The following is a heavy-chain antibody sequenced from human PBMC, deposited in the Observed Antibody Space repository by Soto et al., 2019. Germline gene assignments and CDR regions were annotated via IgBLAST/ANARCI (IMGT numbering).Heavy chain of an antibody. Sequence: SETLSLTCTVSGGSISSGGYYWSWIRQHPGKGLEWIGYIYYSGSTYYNPSLKSRVTISVDTSKNQFSLKLSSVTAADTAVYYCAREGLSGYDYWRYFDYWGQGTLVTVSS. J-gene: IGHJ4*02. D-gene: IGHD5-12*01. CDR3: AREGLSGYDYWRYFDY. CDR1: GGSISSGGYY. CDR2: IYYSGST. V-gene: IGHV4-31*03.